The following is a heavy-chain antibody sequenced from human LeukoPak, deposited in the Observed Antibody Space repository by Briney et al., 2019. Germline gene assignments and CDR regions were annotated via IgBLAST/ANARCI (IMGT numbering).Heavy chain of an antibody. J-gene: IGHJ6*02. CDR1: GYTFTSYD. Sequence: ASVKVSCKASGYTFTSYDINWVRQATGQGLEWMGWMNPNSGNTGYAQKFQGRVTMTRNTSISTAYVELSSLRSEDTAVYYCARGSTTYYDFWSGYTHYGMDVWGQGTTVTVSS. D-gene: IGHD3-3*01. CDR2: MNPNSGNT. V-gene: IGHV1-8*01. CDR3: ARGSTTYYDFWSGYTHYGMDV.